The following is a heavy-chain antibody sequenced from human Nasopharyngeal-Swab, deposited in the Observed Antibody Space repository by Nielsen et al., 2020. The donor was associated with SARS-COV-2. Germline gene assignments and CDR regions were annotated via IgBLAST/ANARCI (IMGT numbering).Heavy chain of an antibody. J-gene: IGHJ4*02. Sequence: VRQAPGKGLEYVSAISSNGGSTYYADSVKGRFTISRDNSKNTLYLQMSGLRVEDTAVYYCVKGLSITGTKRFDYWGQGTLVTVSS. CDR2: ISSNGGST. CDR3: VKGLSITGTKRFDY. V-gene: IGHV3-64D*08. D-gene: IGHD1-20*01.